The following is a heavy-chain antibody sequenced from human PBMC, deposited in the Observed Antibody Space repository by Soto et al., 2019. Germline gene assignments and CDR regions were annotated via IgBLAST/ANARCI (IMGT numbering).Heavy chain of an antibody. D-gene: IGHD1-26*01. Sequence: QLQLQESGPGLVKPSETLSLTCTVSGCSISSSSYYWGWIRQPPGKGLEWIGSIYYSGSTYYNPSLKSRVTISVDTSKNQFSLKLSSVTAADTAVYYCATDGKSSGSYYFLAFDIWGQGTMVTVSS. CDR2: IYYSGST. V-gene: IGHV4-39*01. J-gene: IGHJ3*02. CDR3: ATDGKSSGSYYFLAFDI. CDR1: GCSISSSSYY.